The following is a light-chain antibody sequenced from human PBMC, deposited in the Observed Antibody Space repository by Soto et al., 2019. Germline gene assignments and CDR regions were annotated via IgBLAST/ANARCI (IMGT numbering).Light chain of an antibody. CDR3: QHYIGYSGR. V-gene: IGKV1-5*03. J-gene: IGKJ1*01. Sequence: DIQMTQSPSTLSASVGDRVTITCRASQSLNSWLAWYQHKPGKAPKLLIHKASILASGVPSRFSGSDSEAECTLTISSLQPDDFATYYCQHYIGYSGRFGQGTKVDIK. CDR2: KAS. CDR1: QSLNSW.